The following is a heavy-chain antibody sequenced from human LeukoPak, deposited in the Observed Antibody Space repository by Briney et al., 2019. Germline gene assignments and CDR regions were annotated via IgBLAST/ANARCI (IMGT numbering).Heavy chain of an antibody. D-gene: IGHD4/OR15-4a*01. Sequence: PSETPSLTCTVSGGSISSYYWSWIRQPPGKGLEWIGYIYYSGSTNYNPSLKSRVTISVDTSKNQFSLKLSSVTAADTAVYYCARGGAGYFDLWGRGTLVTVSS. J-gene: IGHJ2*01. CDR2: IYYSGST. V-gene: IGHV4-59*01. CDR3: ARGGAGYFDL. CDR1: GGSISSYY.